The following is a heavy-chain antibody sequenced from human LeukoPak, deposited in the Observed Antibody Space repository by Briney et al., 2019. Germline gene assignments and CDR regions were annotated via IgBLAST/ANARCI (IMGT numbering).Heavy chain of an antibody. J-gene: IGHJ4*02. CDR2: ISGSADST. D-gene: IGHD4-17*01. CDR1: GFTFSSYG. V-gene: IGHV3-23*01. CDR3: AKGGNDYGDYRYYFDY. Sequence: GKSLRLSCAASGFTFSSYGMHWVRQAPGKGLEWVSGISGSADSTYYADSVKGRFTISRDNSKNTLYLQINSLRGEDTAVYYCAKGGNDYGDYRYYFDYWGQGTLVTVSS.